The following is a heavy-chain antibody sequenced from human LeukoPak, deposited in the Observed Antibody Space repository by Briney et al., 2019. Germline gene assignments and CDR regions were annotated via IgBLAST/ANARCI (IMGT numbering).Heavy chain of an antibody. CDR2: INPSGGST. CDR1: GYTFTNYY. CDR3: ASGSSYDSSGRGFDY. J-gene: IGHJ4*02. D-gene: IGHD3-22*01. V-gene: IGHV1-46*01. Sequence: ASVKVSCKASGYTFTNYYMHWVRQAPGQGLEWMGIINPSGGSTSYAQKFQGRVTMTRDTSISTAYMELSRLRFDDTAVYYCASGSSYDSSGRGFDYWGQGTLVTVSS.